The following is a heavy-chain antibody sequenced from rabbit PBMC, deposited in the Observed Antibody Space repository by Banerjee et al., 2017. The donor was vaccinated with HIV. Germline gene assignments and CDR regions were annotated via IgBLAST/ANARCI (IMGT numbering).Heavy chain of an antibody. D-gene: IGHD6-1*01. CDR1: GFDFSSDA. CDR2: IYTDSDGT. J-gene: IGHJ3*01. Sequence: QEQLVESGGGLVKPEGSLTLTCTASGFDFSSDAMCWVRQAPGKGLELIACIYTDSDGTWYASWVNGRFTITRSTSLNTVTLQMTSLTAADTATYFCARGLDGYAAYVYATWGQGTLVTVS. V-gene: IGHV1S47*01. CDR3: ARGLDGYAAYVYAT.